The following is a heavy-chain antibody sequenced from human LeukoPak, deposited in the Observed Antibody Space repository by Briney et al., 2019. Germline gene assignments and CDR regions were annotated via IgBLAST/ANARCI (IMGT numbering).Heavy chain of an antibody. V-gene: IGHV1-18*01. CDR2: ISAYNGNT. CDR3: ARDNRYSYGLGGAFDI. D-gene: IGHD5-18*01. CDR1: GYTFTSYG. J-gene: IGHJ3*02. Sequence: ASVKVSCKASGYTFTSYGISWVRQAPGQGLEWMGWISAYNGNTNYAQKLQGRVTMTTDTSTSTAYMELRSLRSDDTAVYYCARDNRYSYGLGGAFDIWGQGTMVTVSS.